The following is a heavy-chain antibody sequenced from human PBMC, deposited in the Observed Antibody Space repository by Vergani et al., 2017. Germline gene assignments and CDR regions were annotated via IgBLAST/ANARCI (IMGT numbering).Heavy chain of an antibody. D-gene: IGHD3-22*01. CDR1: GFTFSSYG. CDR3: ARDRGIVVGYGMDV. CDR2: IWYDGINK. V-gene: IGHV3-33*01. Sequence: QVQLVESGGGVVQPGRSLRLSCAASGFTFSSYGMHWVRQAPGKGLEWVAVIWYDGINKYYADSVKGRFTISRDNSKNTLYLQMNSLRAEDTAVYYCARDRGIVVGYGMDVWGQGTTVTVSS. J-gene: IGHJ6*02.